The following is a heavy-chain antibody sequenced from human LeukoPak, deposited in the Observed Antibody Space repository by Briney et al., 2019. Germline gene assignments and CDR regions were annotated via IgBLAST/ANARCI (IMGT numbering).Heavy chain of an antibody. CDR3: ARDMLAVPSNWFDP. CDR2: ISGGGGTT. CDR1: GFTFSGFA. D-gene: IGHD2-8*01. J-gene: IGHJ5*02. Sequence: GGSLRLSCAASGFTFSGFAMSWVRQTPGKGLEWVSTISGGGGTTYYADSVRGRFTISRDNSNNTLYLQMNSLRAEDTAVYFCARDMLAVPSNWFDPWGQGTLVTVSS. V-gene: IGHV3-23*01.